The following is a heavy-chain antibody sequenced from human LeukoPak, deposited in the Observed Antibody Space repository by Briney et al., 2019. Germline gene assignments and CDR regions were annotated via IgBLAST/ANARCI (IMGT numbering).Heavy chain of an antibody. CDR1: GGTFSSYA. CDR3: ASIAAAGTFEYWFDP. CDR2: IIPIFGTA. J-gene: IGHJ5*02. D-gene: IGHD6-13*01. Sequence: SVKVSCKASGGTFSSYAISWVRQAPGQGLEWMGGIIPIFGTANYAQKFQGRVTITADESTSTAYMELSSLRSEDTAVYCCASIAAAGTFEYWFDPWGQGTLVTVSS. V-gene: IGHV1-69*01.